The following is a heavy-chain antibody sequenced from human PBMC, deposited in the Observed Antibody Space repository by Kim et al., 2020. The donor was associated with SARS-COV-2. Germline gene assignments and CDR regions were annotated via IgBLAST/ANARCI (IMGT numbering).Heavy chain of an antibody. CDR3: AREPRPDYDKGFDP. J-gene: IGHJ5*02. CDR2: IIPIFGTA. Sequence: SVKVSCKASGGTFSSYAISWVRQAPGQGLEWMGGIIPIFGTANYAQKFQGRVTITADESTSTAYMELSSLRSEDTAVYYCAREPRPDYDKGFDPWGQGTLVTVSS. V-gene: IGHV1-69*13. D-gene: IGHD3-9*01. CDR1: GGTFSSYA.